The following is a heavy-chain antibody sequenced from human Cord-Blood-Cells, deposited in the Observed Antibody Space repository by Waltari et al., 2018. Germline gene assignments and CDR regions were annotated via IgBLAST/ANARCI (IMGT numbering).Heavy chain of an antibody. Sequence: QVQLVQLEAKVKKPVASVTVSCKVSWSSLTEISIHLLRQAPGKGLEWMGGFDPEDGETIYEQKFQGRVTMTEDKSTDPAYMELSSLRSEDTAVYYCATGIFGVVTNPTDYWGQGTLVTVSS. D-gene: IGHD3-3*01. CDR1: WSSLTEIS. J-gene: IGHJ4*02. V-gene: IGHV1-24*01. CDR3: ATGIFGVVTNPTDY. CDR2: FDPEDGET.